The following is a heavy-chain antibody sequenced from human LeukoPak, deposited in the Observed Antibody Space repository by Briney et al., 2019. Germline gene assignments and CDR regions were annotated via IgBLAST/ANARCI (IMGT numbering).Heavy chain of an antibody. CDR2: ISGSGGST. J-gene: IGHJ4*02. Sequence: PGGSLRLSCAASGFTFSSYGMSWVRQAPGKGLEWVSAISGSGGSTYYADSVKGRFTISRDNSKNTLYLQMNSLRAEDTAVYYCAKWPSDGSGSYYAGWGQGTLVTVSS. CDR1: GFTFSSYG. V-gene: IGHV3-23*01. D-gene: IGHD3-10*01. CDR3: AKWPSDGSGSYYAG.